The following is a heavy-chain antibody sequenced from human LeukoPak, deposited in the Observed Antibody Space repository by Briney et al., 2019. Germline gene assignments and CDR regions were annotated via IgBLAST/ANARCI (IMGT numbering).Heavy chain of an antibody. J-gene: IGHJ4*02. D-gene: IGHD1-1*01. V-gene: IGHV4-59*01. CDR3: ATRRAHNGFDL. CDR1: GDSISSDY. Sequence: SETLSLTCTVSGDSISSDYWSWVRQPPGKGREWIGYIYYSGSTNYHPSLKSGVTISVGTSKTQFSLNLTSVTPADTAVYYCATRRAHNGFDLWGQGTLVTVSS. CDR2: IYYSGST.